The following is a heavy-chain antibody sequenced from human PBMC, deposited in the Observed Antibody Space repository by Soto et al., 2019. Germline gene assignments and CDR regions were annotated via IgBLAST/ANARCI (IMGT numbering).Heavy chain of an antibody. CDR3: ARSIYGSGSYPFYYYGMDV. CDR1: GFSLSTSGMC. D-gene: IGHD3-10*01. Sequence: SGPTLVNPTQTLTLTCTFSGFSLSTSGMCVSWIRQPPGKALEWLALIDWDDDKYYSTSLKTRLTISKDTSKNQVVLTMTNMDPVDTATYYCARSIYGSGSYPFYYYGMDVWGQGTTGTV. J-gene: IGHJ6*02. CDR2: IDWDDDK. V-gene: IGHV2-70*01.